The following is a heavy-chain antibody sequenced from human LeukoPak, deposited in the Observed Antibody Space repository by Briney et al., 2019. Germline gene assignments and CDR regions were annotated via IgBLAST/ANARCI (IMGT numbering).Heavy chain of an antibody. CDR3: ARDWPSEWQELPGYDAVDI. CDR2: FSGDGRTT. Sequence: GGSLRLSCRASGFTFTNYAMTWVRQAPGKGLEWVSSFSGDGRTTYYADSVKGRFTISRDNARNTVYLQMNSLRVDDTAVYYCARDWPSEWQELPGYDAVDIWGQGTQATVSS. V-gene: IGHV3-23*01. CDR1: GFTFTNYA. J-gene: IGHJ3*02. D-gene: IGHD3-3*01.